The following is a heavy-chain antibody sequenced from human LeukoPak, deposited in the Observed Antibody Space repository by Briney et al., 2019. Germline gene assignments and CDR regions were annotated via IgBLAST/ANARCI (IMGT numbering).Heavy chain of an antibody. J-gene: IGHJ4*02. Sequence: SGLTLVNPTQTLTLTCTFSGFSLSTSGMRVGWIRQPPGKALEWLARIDWDDDKFYSTSLKTRLTISKDTSKNQVVLTMTNMDPVDTATYYCARAMVRGVLDYWGQGTLVTVSS. CDR1: GFSLSTSGMR. D-gene: IGHD3-10*01. CDR2: IDWDDDK. CDR3: ARAMVRGVLDY. V-gene: IGHV2-70*04.